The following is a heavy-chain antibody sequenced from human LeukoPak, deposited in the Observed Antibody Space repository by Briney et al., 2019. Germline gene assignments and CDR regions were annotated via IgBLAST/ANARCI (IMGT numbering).Heavy chain of an antibody. J-gene: IGHJ6*03. CDR3: AKGNGTTDYYYMDV. CDR1: GFTFSSYG. V-gene: IGHV3-33*06. CDR2: IWYDGTNK. D-gene: IGHD1-7*01. Sequence: PGGSLRLSCAASGFTFSSYGMHWVRRAPGKGLEWVAVIWYDGTNKYYADSVKGRFTISRDNSKNTLYLQMNNLRAEDTAVYYCAKGNGTTDYYYMDVWGKGTTVTVSS.